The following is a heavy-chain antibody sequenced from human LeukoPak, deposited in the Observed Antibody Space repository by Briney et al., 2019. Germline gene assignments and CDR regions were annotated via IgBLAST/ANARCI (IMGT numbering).Heavy chain of an antibody. D-gene: IGHD6-6*01. J-gene: IGHJ4*02. CDR3: ARLYSSSSSDY. V-gene: IGHV4-59*08. CDR2: IYYSGST. Sequence: MASETLSLTCTVSGGSISSYYWSWIRQPPGKGLEWIGDIYYSGSTNYNPSLKSRVTISVDTSKNQFSLKLSSVTAADTAVYYCARLYSSSSSDYWGQGTLVTVSS. CDR1: GGSISSYY.